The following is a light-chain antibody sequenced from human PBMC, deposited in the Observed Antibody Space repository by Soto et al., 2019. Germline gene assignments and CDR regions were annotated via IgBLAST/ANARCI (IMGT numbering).Light chain of an antibody. V-gene: IGKV1-33*01. CDR2: DAS. Sequence: DIQMTQSPSSLSASVGDRVTITCQASQDITTYLNWYQQKPGKAPKLLMYDASNLETGVPSRFSGSGSGTDFTFTISSLQPEDIATYYCQQYDNLWLTFGGGTKVEIK. CDR3: QQYDNLWLT. J-gene: IGKJ4*01. CDR1: QDITTY.